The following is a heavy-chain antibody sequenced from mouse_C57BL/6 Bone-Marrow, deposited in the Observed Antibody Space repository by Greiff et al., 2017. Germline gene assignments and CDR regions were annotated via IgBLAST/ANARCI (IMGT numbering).Heavy chain of an antibody. CDR2: ISYSGST. Sequence: EVKLVESGPGMVKPSQSLSLTCTVTGYSISSGYDWHWIRHFPGNKLEWMGYISYSGSTNYNPSLKSRISLTHNTSKNPFFLKLNSVTTEDTATYCCARGGATGDFDYWGQGTTLTVSS. V-gene: IGHV3-1*01. CDR1: GYSISSGYD. J-gene: IGHJ2*01. CDR3: ARGGATGDFDY.